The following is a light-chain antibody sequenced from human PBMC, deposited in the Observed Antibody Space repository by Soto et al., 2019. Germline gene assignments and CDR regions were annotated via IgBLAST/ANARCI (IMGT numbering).Light chain of an antibody. CDR2: WTS. CDR3: QQYESLPWT. V-gene: IGKV3-20*01. J-gene: IGKJ1*01. CDR1: QSVTLIY. Sequence: ENVLTQFPGTLSVSPGEGASLSCRASQSVTLIYFGWYQQKPGQAPRLIIYWTSRRAYGLPDRFSGSGSGRDFTLTISRVESEDVAVYDCQQYESLPWTFGQGTKIEI.